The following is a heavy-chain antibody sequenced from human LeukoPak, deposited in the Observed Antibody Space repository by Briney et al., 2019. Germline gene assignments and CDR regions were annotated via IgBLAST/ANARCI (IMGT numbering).Heavy chain of an antibody. CDR2: IYYSGST. V-gene: IGHV4-59*08. CDR3: ARRDASCGGDCLSN. D-gene: IGHD2-21*02. CDR1: GASISDYY. Sequence: PSETLSLTCTVSGASISDYYWSWIRQSAGKGLEWIGYIYYSGSTNYNPSLKSRVTISVDTSKNQFSLKLSSVTAADTAVYYCARRDASCGGDCLSNWGQGTLVTVSS. J-gene: IGHJ4*02.